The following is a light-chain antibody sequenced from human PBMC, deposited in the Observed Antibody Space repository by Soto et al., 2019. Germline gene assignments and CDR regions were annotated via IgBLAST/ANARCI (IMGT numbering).Light chain of an antibody. V-gene: IGKV1D-12*01. Sequence: DIQMPQSPSSVSASVGDTVTITCRASQGINNWLAWYQQKPGKAPKLLIYAASSLQSGVPSRFSGSGYGTDFTLSISSLQPEDFATYYCQEGNNFPITFGGGTKVEIK. J-gene: IGKJ4*01. CDR3: QEGNNFPIT. CDR1: QGINNW. CDR2: AAS.